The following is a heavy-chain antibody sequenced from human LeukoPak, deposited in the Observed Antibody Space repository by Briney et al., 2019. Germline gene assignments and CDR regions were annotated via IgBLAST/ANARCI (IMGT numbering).Heavy chain of an antibody. Sequence: GGSLRLSCAASGFTFSSYGMHWVRQAPGKGLDGVAVISYDGSNKYYADSVKGRFTISRDNSKNTLYLQMNSLRAEDTAVYYCAKDGRVLRYFDWLSNDDNWFDPWGQGTLVTVSS. CDR3: AKDGRVLRYFDWLSNDDNWFDP. D-gene: IGHD3-9*01. J-gene: IGHJ5*02. CDR2: ISYDGSNK. CDR1: GFTFSSYG. V-gene: IGHV3-30*18.